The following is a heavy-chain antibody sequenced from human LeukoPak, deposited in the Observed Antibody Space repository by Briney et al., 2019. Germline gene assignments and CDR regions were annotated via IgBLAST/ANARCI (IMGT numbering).Heavy chain of an antibody. CDR1: GLTVSRNY. Sequence: GGSLRLSCAASGLTVSRNYMSWVRQAPGKGLESVSGIYSGGSTYYAESVRGRFTISRDNAKNSLYLQMNSLRAEDTALYYCARQGYSSSPVVRSPHYYYYMDVWGKGTTVTVSS. V-gene: IGHV3-53*01. J-gene: IGHJ6*03. D-gene: IGHD6-6*01. CDR3: ARQGYSSSPVVRSPHYYYYMDV. CDR2: IYSGGST.